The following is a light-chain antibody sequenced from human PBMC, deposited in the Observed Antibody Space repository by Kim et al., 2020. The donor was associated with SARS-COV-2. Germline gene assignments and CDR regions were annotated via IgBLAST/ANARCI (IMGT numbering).Light chain of an antibody. Sequence: ELTQPPSASGTPGQRVTISCSGSSSNIGSNYVNWYQQLPGTAPKLLIYSNNQRPSGVPDRFSGSKSGTSASLAISGLRSEDEADYYCAAWDDSLSGPNWVFGGGTQLTVL. V-gene: IGLV1-47*02. CDR3: AAWDDSLSGPNWV. J-gene: IGLJ3*02. CDR1: SSNIGSNY. CDR2: SNN.